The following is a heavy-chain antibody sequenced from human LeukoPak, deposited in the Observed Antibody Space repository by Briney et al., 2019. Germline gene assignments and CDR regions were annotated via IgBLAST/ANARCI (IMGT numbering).Heavy chain of an antibody. Sequence: GGSLRLSCVVSGFTFNSYGMNWVRQVPGKGLEWVAFIRYDGSDKFYADSVRGRFTISRDNSKNTLYLQMNSLRAEDTALYYCARDQGSGWYDYWGQGTVVTVSS. V-gene: IGHV3-30*02. J-gene: IGHJ4*02. D-gene: IGHD6-19*01. CDR3: ARDQGSGWYDY. CDR1: GFTFNSYG. CDR2: IRYDGSDK.